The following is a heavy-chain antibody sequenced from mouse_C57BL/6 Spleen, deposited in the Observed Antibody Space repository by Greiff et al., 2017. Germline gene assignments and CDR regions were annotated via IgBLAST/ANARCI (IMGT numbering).Heavy chain of an antibody. CDR2: IFPGSGST. J-gene: IGHJ2*01. Sequence: VQLQQSGPELVKPGASVKISCKASGYTFTDYYINWVKQRPGQGLEWIGWIFPGSGSTYYNEKFKGKATLTVDKSSSTAYMLLSSLTSEDSAVYFCARYYYGSSGNFDYWGQGTTLTVSA. CDR1: GYTFTDYY. V-gene: IGHV1-75*01. D-gene: IGHD1-1*01. CDR3: ARYYYGSSGNFDY.